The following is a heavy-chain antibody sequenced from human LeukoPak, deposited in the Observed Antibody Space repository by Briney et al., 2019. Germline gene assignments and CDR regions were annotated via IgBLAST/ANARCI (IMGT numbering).Heavy chain of an antibody. CDR3: AREATVTTAFDY. CDR2: IYSGGST. CDR1: GFTVSSNY. Sequence: GGSLRLSCAASGFTVSSNYMSWVRQAPGKGLEWVSVIYSGGSTYYADSVKGRFTISRDNSKNTLYLQMNSLRAEDTAVYYCAREATVTTAFDYWGQGPLVTVSS. J-gene: IGHJ4*02. D-gene: IGHD4-17*01. V-gene: IGHV3-53*01.